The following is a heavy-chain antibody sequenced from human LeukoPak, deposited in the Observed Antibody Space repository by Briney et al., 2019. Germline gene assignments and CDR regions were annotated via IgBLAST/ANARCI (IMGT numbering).Heavy chain of an antibody. CDR3: ARDRIQIWSYVGTFDS. D-gene: IGHD5-18*01. V-gene: IGHV3-11*01. CDR2: ISSSGSTI. CDR1: GFTFSDYY. Sequence: SGGSLRLSCAASGFTFSDYYMSWIRQAPGKGLEWVSYISSSGSTIYYADSVKGRFTISRDNAKNSPYLQMNSLRAEDTAVYYCARDRIQIWSYVGTFDSWGQGTLVTVSS. J-gene: IGHJ4*02.